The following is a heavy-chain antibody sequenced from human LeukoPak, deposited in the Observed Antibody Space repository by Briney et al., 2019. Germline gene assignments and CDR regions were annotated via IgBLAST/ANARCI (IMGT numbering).Heavy chain of an antibody. CDR1: RFTFSDYY. CDR3: ARADRTSWFDY. D-gene: IGHD2-2*01. J-gene: IGHJ4*02. CDR2: ISNSGSST. Sequence: GGSLRLSFAASRFTFSDYYMVWIRQAPGKGLEWVSYISNSGSSTKYADSAKGRFTISRDNAKNSLSLQMNSVRPEDTAVYYCARADRTSWFDYWGQGTLVTVSS. V-gene: IGHV3-11*05.